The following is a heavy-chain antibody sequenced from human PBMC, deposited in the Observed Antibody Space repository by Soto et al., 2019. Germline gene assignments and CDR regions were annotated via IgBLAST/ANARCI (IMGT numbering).Heavy chain of an antibody. CDR2: VYSTGGT. V-gene: IGHV4-4*07. CDR1: GDSIGRFY. J-gene: IGHJ6*02. Sequence: QMQRHESGPGLVKPSETLSLTCNVSGDSIGRFYWSWIRQAAEKGLEWIGRVYSTGGTAYNPALKGRVTISLDRSTNHVSLEMNSVTPADTAVYFCARDLSGTGLDIWGRGTRVTVSS. CDR3: ARDLSGTGLDI. D-gene: IGHD1-26*01.